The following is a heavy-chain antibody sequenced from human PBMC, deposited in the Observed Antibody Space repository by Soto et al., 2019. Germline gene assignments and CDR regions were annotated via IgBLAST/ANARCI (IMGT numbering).Heavy chain of an antibody. D-gene: IGHD6-6*01. CDR1: GYTFTNYG. Sequence: QVPLVQSGAEVKKPGASVKVSCKASGYTFTNYGINWVRQAPGQGLEWMGRISAYNGNTNYAQKLQGRLTLATDTSTSTTYMEMRSPTSDDTAVYFCARDGRQFVPNSDTLDIWGQGTVVTVSS. CDR2: ISAYNGNT. CDR3: ARDGRQFVPNSDTLDI. V-gene: IGHV1-18*01. J-gene: IGHJ3*02.